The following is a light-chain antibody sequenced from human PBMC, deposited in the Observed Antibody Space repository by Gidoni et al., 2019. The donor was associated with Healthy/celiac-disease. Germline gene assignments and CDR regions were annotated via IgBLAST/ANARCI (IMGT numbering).Light chain of an antibody. J-gene: IGKJ1*01. V-gene: IGKV1-33*01. CDR1: QDISNY. CDR3: QQNGT. CDR2: DAS. Sequence: QLTQSPSSLSASVGDRVTITCQASQDISNYLNWYQQKPGKAPKLLIYDASNLETGVTSRFSGSGSGTDFTYTNSSLEHEDNEKYYCQQNGTFGQGTKVEIK.